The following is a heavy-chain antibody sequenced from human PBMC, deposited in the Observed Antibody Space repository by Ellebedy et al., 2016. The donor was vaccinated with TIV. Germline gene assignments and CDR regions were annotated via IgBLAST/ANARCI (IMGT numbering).Heavy chain of an antibody. CDR2: ISAYNGNT. J-gene: IGHJ4*02. Sequence: AASMKVSCKASGYTFTSYGISWVRQAPGQGLEWMGWISAYNGNTNYAQKLQGRVTMTTDTSTSTAYMELRSLRSDDTAVYYCARGLNLGSSGYTFDYWGQGTLVTVSS. V-gene: IGHV1-18*01. CDR3: ARGLNLGSSGYTFDY. D-gene: IGHD6-19*01. CDR1: GYTFTSYG.